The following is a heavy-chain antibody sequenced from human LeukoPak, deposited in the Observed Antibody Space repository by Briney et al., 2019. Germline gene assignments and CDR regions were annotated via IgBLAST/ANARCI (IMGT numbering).Heavy chain of an antibody. CDR3: ARVDGDYVLGY. J-gene: IGHJ4*02. V-gene: IGHV4-39*07. CDR2: IYHSGST. Sequence: SETLSLTCTVSGGSISSSSYYWGWIRQPPGKGLEWIGSIYHSGSTYYNPSLKSRVTISVDTSKNQFSLKLSSVTAADTAVYYCARVDGDYVLGYWGQGTLVTVSS. D-gene: IGHD4-17*01. CDR1: GGSISSSSYY.